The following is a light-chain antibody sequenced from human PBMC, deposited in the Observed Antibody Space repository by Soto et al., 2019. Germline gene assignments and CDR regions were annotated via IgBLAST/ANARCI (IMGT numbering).Light chain of an antibody. V-gene: IGLV2-23*02. Sequence: QSALAQPASVSGSPGQSITISCTGTRSDIGRYNLVSWYQQYPGKAPKLVIYDVTKRPSGVSDRFSASKSGNTASLTISGLQAEDEADYYCCSHAGRGSVLFGGGTKLTVL. J-gene: IGLJ2*01. CDR1: RSDIGRYNL. CDR2: DVT. CDR3: CSHAGRGSVL.